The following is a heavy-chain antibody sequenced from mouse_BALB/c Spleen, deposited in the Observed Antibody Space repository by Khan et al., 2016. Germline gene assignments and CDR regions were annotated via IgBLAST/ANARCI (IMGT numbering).Heavy chain of an antibody. J-gene: IGHJ1*01. CDR2: ISSGSSTI. Sequence: EVELVESGGGLVQPGGSRKLSCAASGFTFSSFGMHWVRQAPEKGLEWVAYISSGSSTIYYADTVKGRFTISRDNPKNTLFLQMTSLRSENTAMSYSARRQGYYGWYFDVWGAGTTVTVSS. CDR3: ARRQGYYGWYFDV. V-gene: IGHV5-17*02. D-gene: IGHD1-1*01. CDR1: GFTFSSFG.